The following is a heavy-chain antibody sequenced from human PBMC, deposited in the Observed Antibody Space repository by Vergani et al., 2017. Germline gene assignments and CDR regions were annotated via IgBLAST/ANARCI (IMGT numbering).Heavy chain of an antibody. V-gene: IGHV4-59*01. CDR3: ARVYCSSTSCYLDY. CDR1: GGSISSYY. Sequence: QVQLQESGPGLVKPSETLSLTCTVPGGSISSYYWSWIRQPPGKGLEWIGYIYYSGSTNYNPSLKSRVTISVDTSKNQFSLKLSSVTAADTAVYYCARVYCSSTSCYLDYWGQGTLVTVSS. D-gene: IGHD2-2*01. J-gene: IGHJ4*02. CDR2: IYYSGST.